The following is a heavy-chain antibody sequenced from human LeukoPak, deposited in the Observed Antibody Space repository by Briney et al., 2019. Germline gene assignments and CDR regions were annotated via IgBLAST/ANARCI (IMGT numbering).Heavy chain of an antibody. V-gene: IGHV4-39*07. CDR1: GGSISSSSYY. D-gene: IGHD3-22*01. CDR3: ARARNDPYYYDSSGYYPFDY. J-gene: IGHJ4*02. Sequence: SETLSLTCTVSGGSISSSSYYWGWIRQPPGKGPEWIGSIYYSGSTYYNPSLKSRVTISVDTSKNQFSLKLSSVTAADTAVYYCARARNDPYYYDSSGYYPFDYWGQGTLVTVSS. CDR2: IYYSGST.